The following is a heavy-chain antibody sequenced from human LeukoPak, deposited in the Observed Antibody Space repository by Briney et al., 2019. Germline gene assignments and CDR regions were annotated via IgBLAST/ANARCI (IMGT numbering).Heavy chain of an antibody. D-gene: IGHD3-10*01. Sequence: SETLSLTCTVSGGSLNTYYWRWIRQPPGKGLEWIGYIFYSGSTNYNPSLKSRVTISVDTSNNQFSLKLNSVIAADAAVYYCARSRSASGSSHWFDPWGQGTLVTVSS. CDR3: ARSRSASGSSHWFDP. CDR2: IFYSGST. CDR1: GGSLNTYY. V-gene: IGHV4-59*01. J-gene: IGHJ5*02.